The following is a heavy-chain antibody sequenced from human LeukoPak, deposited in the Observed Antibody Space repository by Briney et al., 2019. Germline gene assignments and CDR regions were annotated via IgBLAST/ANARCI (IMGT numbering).Heavy chain of an antibody. J-gene: IGHJ6*03. CDR2: IYYSGST. Sequence: SETLSLTCSVSGGSISSSGYYWGWLRQPPGKGLEWIACIYYSGSTYYNPSLKSRVTISVDTSKNQFSLKLSSVTAADTAVYYCARDRAMGYYYYYMDVWGKGTTVTVSS. CDR1: GGSISSSGYY. CDR3: ARDRAMGYYYYYMDV. V-gene: IGHV4-39*07. D-gene: IGHD5-18*01.